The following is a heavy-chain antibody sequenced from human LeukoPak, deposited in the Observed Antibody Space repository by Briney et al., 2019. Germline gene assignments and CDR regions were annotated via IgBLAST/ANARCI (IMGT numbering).Heavy chain of an antibody. CDR1: GDSMSAYY. D-gene: IGHD2-2*01. CDR2: ISYSGTT. V-gene: IGHV4-59*01. J-gene: IGHJ4*02. Sequence: PSETLSLTCTVSGDSMSAYYWSWIRQPPGKGLEWIAFISYSGTTNYNPSLKSRVTMSVDTSKDQFSLKLSSVTAADTAVYYCARGGASSRPFVYWGQGTLVTVSS. CDR3: ARGGASSRPFVY.